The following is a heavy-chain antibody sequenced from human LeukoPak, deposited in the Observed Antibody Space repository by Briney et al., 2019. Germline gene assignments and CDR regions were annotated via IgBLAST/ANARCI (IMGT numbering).Heavy chain of an antibody. Sequence: GGSLRLSCAASGFTFSSYGMHWVRQAPGKGLEWVAVISYDGSNKYYADSVKGRFTISRDNAKNSLFLQKKSLRAEDTSVYYCARVLRYCSGGNCYSGGLGYMDVWGKGTTVTISS. CDR1: GFTFSSYG. J-gene: IGHJ6*03. CDR2: ISYDGSNK. V-gene: IGHV3-30*03. CDR3: ARVLRYCSGGNCYSGGLGYMDV. D-gene: IGHD2-15*01.